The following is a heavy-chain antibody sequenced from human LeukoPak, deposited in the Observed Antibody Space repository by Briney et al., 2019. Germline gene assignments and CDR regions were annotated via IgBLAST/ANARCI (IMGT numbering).Heavy chain of an antibody. CDR2: IYYSGST. J-gene: IGHJ5*02. D-gene: IGHD6-13*01. V-gene: IGHV4-59*01. CDR3: ARDGSGYSSSWYQNNWFDP. CDR1: GGSISSYY. Sequence: SETLSLTCTVSGGSISSYYWSWIRQPPGKGLEWIGYIYYSGSTNYNPSLKSRATISVDTSKNQFSLKLSSVTAADTAVYYCARDGSGYSSSWYQNNWFDPWGQGTLVTVSS.